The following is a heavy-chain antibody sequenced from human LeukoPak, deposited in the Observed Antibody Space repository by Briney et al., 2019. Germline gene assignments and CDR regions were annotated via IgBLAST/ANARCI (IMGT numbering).Heavy chain of an antibody. Sequence: HGESLKISCKGSGYSFSTYWIGWVRQMPGKRLEWMGIIYPRDSDIRYSPSFQGQVTISADKSISTAYLQWSSLKASDTAIYYCARGSCGYWFDPWGQGTLVTVSS. CDR2: IYPRDSDI. V-gene: IGHV5-51*01. CDR1: GYSFSTYW. J-gene: IGHJ5*02. CDR3: ARGSCGYWFDP. D-gene: IGHD6-19*01.